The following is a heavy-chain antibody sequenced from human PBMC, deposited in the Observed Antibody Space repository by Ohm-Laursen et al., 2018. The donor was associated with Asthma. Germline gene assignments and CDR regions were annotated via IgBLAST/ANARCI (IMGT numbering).Heavy chain of an antibody. CDR2: IYYSGST. D-gene: IGHD6-19*01. J-gene: IGHJ4*02. V-gene: IGHV4-61*08. CDR1: GGSIGSDDYY. Sequence: SETLSLTCAVSGGSIGSDDYYWSWIRQPPGKGLEWIGYIYYSGSTNYNPSLKSRVTISVDTSKNQFSLKLSSVTAADTAVYYCARTVSSSGWYVGYWGQGTLVTVSS. CDR3: ARTVSSSGWYVGY.